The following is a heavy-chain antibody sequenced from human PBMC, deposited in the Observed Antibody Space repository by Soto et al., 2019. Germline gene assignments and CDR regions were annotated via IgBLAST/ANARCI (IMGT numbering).Heavy chain of an antibody. V-gene: IGHV3-9*01. D-gene: IGHD6-19*01. CDR1: GFTFDDYA. CDR2: IIWNSAYI. CDR3: VKDSTVSGVRQGLDF. J-gene: IGHJ4*02. Sequence: GGALRLSCAVSGFTFDDYAMHWVRQAPGKGLEWVAGIIWNSAYIVYADSVKGRFTISRDNAKNSLYLQMNSLRAEDTALYYCVKDSTVSGVRQGLDFWGRGTLVTVSS.